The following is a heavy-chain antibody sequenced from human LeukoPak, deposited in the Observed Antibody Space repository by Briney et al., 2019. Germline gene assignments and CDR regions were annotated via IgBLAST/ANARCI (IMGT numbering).Heavy chain of an antibody. V-gene: IGHV4-30-2*01. Sequence: PSETLSLTCAVSGGSISSGGYSWSWIRQPPGKGLEWIGYIYHSGSTYYNPSLKSRVTISVDRSKNQFSLKLSSVTAADTAVYYCARGGSYGDPWGQGTLVTVSS. CDR1: GGSISSGGYS. CDR2: IYHSGST. D-gene: IGHD4-17*01. CDR3: ARGGSYGDP. J-gene: IGHJ5*02.